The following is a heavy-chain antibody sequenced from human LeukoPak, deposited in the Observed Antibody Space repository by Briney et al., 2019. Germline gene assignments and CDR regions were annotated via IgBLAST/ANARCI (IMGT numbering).Heavy chain of an antibody. CDR1: GGSISSDY. V-gene: IGHV4-34*01. Sequence: SETLSLTCTVPGGSISSDYWSWIRQPPGKGLGWVGEINHTGTTNSHPSLKSRVTISVDTSKNHFSLKLSSVTAADTAVYYCARGQQLPMRYYYYMDVWGKGTTVTVSS. J-gene: IGHJ6*03. D-gene: IGHD6-13*01. CDR3: ARGQQLPMRYYYYMDV. CDR2: INHTGTT.